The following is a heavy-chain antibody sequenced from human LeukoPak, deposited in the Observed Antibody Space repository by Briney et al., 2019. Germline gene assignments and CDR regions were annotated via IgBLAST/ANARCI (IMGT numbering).Heavy chain of an antibody. CDR2: INPASGGT. CDR3: SKSGLGGLDSTAYRFLEH. D-gene: IGHD3-22*01. Sequence: ASVMVSCKASGYSFTGHYLYWVRQAPGQGLEWMGWINPASGGTEYAQIFQGRVSMTTDTSTNTAYMELTGLISDDTPVYYCSKSGLGGLDSTAYRFLEHWGQGTLIAVSS. CDR1: GYSFTGHY. V-gene: IGHV1-2*02. J-gene: IGHJ4*02.